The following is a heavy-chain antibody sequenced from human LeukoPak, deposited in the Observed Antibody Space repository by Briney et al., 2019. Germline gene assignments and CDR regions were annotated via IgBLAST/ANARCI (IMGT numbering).Heavy chain of an antibody. Sequence: PSETLSLTCAVSGYSISSGYYWGWIRQPPGKGLEWIGSIYHSGSTYYNPPLKSRVTISVDTSKNQFSLKLSSVTAADTAVYYCARRGASWFDPWGQGTLVTVSS. CDR3: ARRGASWFDP. V-gene: IGHV4-38-2*01. J-gene: IGHJ5*02. D-gene: IGHD3-16*01. CDR1: GYSISSGYY. CDR2: IYHSGST.